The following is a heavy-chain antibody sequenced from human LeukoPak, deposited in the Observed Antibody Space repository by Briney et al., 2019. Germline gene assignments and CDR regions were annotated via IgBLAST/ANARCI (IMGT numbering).Heavy chain of an antibody. V-gene: IGHV1-69*04. CDR3: ARSYYHGSGTPPRLDY. Sequence: GASVKVSCKASGGTFSSYAISWVRQAPGQGLEWMGRIIPILGIANYAQKFQGRVTITADKSTSTAYMELSSLRSEDTAVYYCARSYYHGSGTPPRLDYWGQGTLVTVSS. D-gene: IGHD3-10*01. J-gene: IGHJ4*02. CDR1: GGTFSSYA. CDR2: IIPILGIA.